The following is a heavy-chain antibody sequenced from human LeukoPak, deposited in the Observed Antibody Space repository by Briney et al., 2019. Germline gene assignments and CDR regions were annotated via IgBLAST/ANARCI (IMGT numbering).Heavy chain of an antibody. CDR1: GFTFSSYS. J-gene: IGHJ6*02. D-gene: IGHD6-13*01. CDR2: ISSSSSTI. CDR3: ARDWAAAGNAGMDV. V-gene: IGHV3-48*04. Sequence: GGSLRLSCAASGFTFSSYSMNWVCQAPGKGLEWVSYISSSSSTIYYADSVKGRFTISRDNAKNSLYLQMNSLRAEDTAVYYCARDWAAAGNAGMDVWGQGTTVTVSS.